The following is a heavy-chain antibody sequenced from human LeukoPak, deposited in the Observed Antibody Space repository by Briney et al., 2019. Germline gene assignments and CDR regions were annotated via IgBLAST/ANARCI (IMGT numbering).Heavy chain of an antibody. CDR2: ISSSGSTI. Sequence: GGSLRLSCAASGFTFSSYEMNWVRQAPGKGLEWVSYISSSGSTIYYADSVKGRFTISRDNSKNTLYLQMNSLRAEDTAVYYCARGTGIAAASDYWGQGTLVTVSS. V-gene: IGHV3-48*03. J-gene: IGHJ4*02. CDR3: ARGTGIAAASDY. CDR1: GFTFSSYE. D-gene: IGHD6-13*01.